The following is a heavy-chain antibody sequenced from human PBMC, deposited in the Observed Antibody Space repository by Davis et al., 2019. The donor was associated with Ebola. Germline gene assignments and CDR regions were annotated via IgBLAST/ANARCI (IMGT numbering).Heavy chain of an antibody. CDR3: AGEMATIFGDF. V-gene: IGHV1-18*01. Sequence: ASVKVSCKASGYTFTSYGISWVRQAPGQGLEWMGWISAYNGNTNYAQKLQGRVTMTTDTSTSTAYMELSSLRSEDTAVYYCAGEMATIFGDFWGQGTLVTVSS. J-gene: IGHJ4*02. CDR1: GYTFTSYG. CDR2: ISAYNGNT. D-gene: IGHD5-24*01.